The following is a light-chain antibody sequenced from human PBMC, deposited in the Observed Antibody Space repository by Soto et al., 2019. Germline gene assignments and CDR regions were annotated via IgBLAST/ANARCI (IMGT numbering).Light chain of an antibody. CDR1: QDVSSK. V-gene: IGKV3D-15*01. CDR2: DAS. J-gene: IGKJ4*01. Sequence: EMVVTQSPATLSVSPGERVTLSCRTSQDVSSKLAWYQQKPGQPPSLLIYDASTRATGAPARFSGSGSGTEFTLAVSNLKSEDYALYFCQQYIRWPLTFGGGTKVEIK. CDR3: QQYIRWPLT.